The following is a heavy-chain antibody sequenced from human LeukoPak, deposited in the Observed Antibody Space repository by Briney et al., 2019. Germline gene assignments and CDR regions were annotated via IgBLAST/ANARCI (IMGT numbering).Heavy chain of an antibody. CDR1: GGTFNNYA. Sequence: GASVKVSCKASGGTFNNYAISWVRQAPGQGLEWMGGIIPIFGTAKYAQKVQGRVTITADESTSTAYMELSSLRSEDTAVYYCARAQFYYDSSGPYYFDYWGQGALVTVSS. J-gene: IGHJ4*02. V-gene: IGHV1-69*13. D-gene: IGHD3-22*01. CDR2: IIPIFGTA. CDR3: ARAQFYYDSSGPYYFDY.